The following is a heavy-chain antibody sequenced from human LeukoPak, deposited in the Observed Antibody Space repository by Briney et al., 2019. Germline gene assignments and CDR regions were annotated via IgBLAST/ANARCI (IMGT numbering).Heavy chain of an antibody. D-gene: IGHD6-13*01. V-gene: IGHV4-61*01. CDR2: IYYSGST. Sequence: SETLSLTCTVSGGSVSSGSYYWSWIRQPPGKGLEWIGYIYYSGSTNYNPSLKSRVTISVDTSKNQFSLKLSSVTAADTAVYYCAREGRGIAAEFGYWGQGTLVTVSS. J-gene: IGHJ4*02. CDR1: GGSVSSGSYY. CDR3: AREGRGIAAEFGY.